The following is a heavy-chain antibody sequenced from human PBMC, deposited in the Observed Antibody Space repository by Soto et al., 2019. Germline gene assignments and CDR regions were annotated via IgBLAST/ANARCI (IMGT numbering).Heavy chain of an antibody. CDR1: GFSLRTYEAG. Sequence: HISLKASGPTLVKTTQTLTLTSTFPGFSLRTYEAGVNSIRQPPGKALEWLALIYWDGDERYNPSLNSRLTITKAPSKKQVLFTLTNVEPIDTAAYYCAHSVYTSGNSFDYLVQGTLGTVSS. J-gene: IGHJ4*02. V-gene: IGHV2-5*02. D-gene: IGHD3-10*01. CDR2: IYWDGDE. CDR3: AHSVYTSGNSFDY.